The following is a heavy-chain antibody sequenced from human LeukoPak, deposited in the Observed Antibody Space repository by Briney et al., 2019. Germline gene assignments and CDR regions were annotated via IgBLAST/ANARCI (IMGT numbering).Heavy chain of an antibody. D-gene: IGHD4-17*01. CDR2: ISGSGDII. Sequence: GSLRLSCAASGFTFSSYHMNWVRQAPGKGLEWVSYISGSGDIIYYADSLKGRFTISRDNTENSLYLQMNSLRAEDTAVYYCARCYGDCVFEYWDQGTLVTVSS. CDR3: ARCYGDCVFEY. J-gene: IGHJ4*02. CDR1: GFTFSSYH. V-gene: IGHV3-48*03.